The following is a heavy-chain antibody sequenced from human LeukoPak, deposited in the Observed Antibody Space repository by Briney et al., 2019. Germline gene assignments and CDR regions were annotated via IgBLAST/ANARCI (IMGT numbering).Heavy chain of an antibody. CDR2: ISSHGGST. CDR1: GFTFSNYA. V-gene: IGHV3-64*01. D-gene: IGHD3-3*01. J-gene: IGHJ4*02. Sequence: GGSLRLSCAASGFTFSNYAMHWVRQAPGKGLEYVSAISSHGGSTYYANSVKGRCTISRDNSRNTLYLHMGSLTAEDMAVYYCARVWRYDFWGGFDCWGQGTLVTVSS. CDR3: ARVWRYDFWGGFDC.